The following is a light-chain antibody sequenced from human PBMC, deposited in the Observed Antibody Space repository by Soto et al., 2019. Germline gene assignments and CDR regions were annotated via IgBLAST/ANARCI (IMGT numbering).Light chain of an antibody. V-gene: IGKV1-27*01. Sequence: DIQMTQSPSSLSASVGDRVTITCRASQDINNYLAWYQQKPGKVPKLLIYAASTLQSGVPSRFSGSGSGADFPLTISSQQPEDVATYYSQRYNSAPWTFGKGLKVEIK. CDR1: QDINNY. CDR3: QRYNSAPWT. CDR2: AAS. J-gene: IGKJ1*01.